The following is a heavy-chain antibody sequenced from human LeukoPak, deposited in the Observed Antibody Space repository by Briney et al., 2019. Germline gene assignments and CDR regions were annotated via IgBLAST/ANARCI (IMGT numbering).Heavy chain of an antibody. J-gene: IGHJ4*02. D-gene: IGHD6-19*01. CDR3: ARARYSSGWYGLVDY. Sequence: GGSLRLSCAASGFTFSNYAMSWVRQAPGMGLEWVSVIGGSGGGTYYADSVKGRFTISRDNSKNTLYLQMNSLRAEDTAVYYCARARYSSGWYGLVDYWGQGTLVTVSS. V-gene: IGHV3-23*01. CDR1: GFTFSNYA. CDR2: IGGSGGGT.